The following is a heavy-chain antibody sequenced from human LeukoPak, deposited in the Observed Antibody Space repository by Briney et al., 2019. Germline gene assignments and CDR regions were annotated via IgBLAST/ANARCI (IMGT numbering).Heavy chain of an antibody. Sequence: PSQTLSLTCTVSGGSFSSGGYYWSWIRQHPGRGLEWIGYIYYSGSTYYSPSLKGRVTISVDTSKNQFSLKLSSVTAADTAVYYCARGTRTYYDFWSGFHDYWGQGTLVTVSS. CDR2: IYYSGST. CDR1: GGSFSSGGYY. V-gene: IGHV4-31*03. J-gene: IGHJ4*02. D-gene: IGHD3-3*01. CDR3: ARGTRTYYDFWSGFHDY.